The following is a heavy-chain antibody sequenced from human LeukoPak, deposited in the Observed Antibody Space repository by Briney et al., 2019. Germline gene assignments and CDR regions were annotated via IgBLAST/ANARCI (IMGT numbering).Heavy chain of an antibody. V-gene: IGHV3-33*01. CDR2: IWYDGSNK. Sequence: GGSLRLSCAASGFTFSSYGMRWVRQAPGKGLEWVAVIWYDGSNKYYADSVKGRFTISRDNSKNTLYLQMNGLRAEDTAVYYCARDGGYYFDYWGQGTLVTVSS. J-gene: IGHJ4*02. CDR3: ARDGGYYFDY. CDR1: GFTFSSYG. D-gene: IGHD3-16*01.